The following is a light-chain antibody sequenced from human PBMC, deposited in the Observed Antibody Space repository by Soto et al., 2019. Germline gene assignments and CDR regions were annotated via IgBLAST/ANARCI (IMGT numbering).Light chain of an antibody. CDR2: DGS. CDR1: QSVSGY. Sequence: EIVLTHSPATLSLSPGERATLSSRASQSVSGYLAWYQQKPGQAPRLLIYDGSHRAAGIPSRFSGSGSGTDFTLTISGLEPEDFAVYYCQQRSNWLISFGPGTKVDIK. V-gene: IGKV3-11*01. J-gene: IGKJ3*01. CDR3: QQRSNWLIS.